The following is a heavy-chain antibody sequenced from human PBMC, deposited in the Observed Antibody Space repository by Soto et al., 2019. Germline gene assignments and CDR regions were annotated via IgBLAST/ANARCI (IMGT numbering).Heavy chain of an antibody. CDR3: VRSGDNYNLLDY. CDR1: GFTFSDHY. D-gene: IGHD1-1*01. V-gene: IGHV3-11*06. J-gene: IGHJ4*02. Sequence: PGGSLRLSCAASGFTFSDHYMSWIRQAPGKGLEWIGYSSNSGSFTRYADSVKGRFSISRDNAKNSLYLQINGLRGDDTAIYYCVRSGDNYNLLDYWGQGTPVTAPQ. CDR2: SSNSGSFT.